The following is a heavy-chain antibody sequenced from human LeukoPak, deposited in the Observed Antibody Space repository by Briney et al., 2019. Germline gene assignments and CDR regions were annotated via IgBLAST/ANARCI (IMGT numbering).Heavy chain of an antibody. D-gene: IGHD3-22*01. CDR2: IYYSGST. CDR3: ARAPFSGYYDY. V-gene: IGHV4-39*01. J-gene: IGHJ4*02. CDR1: GGSISSSSYY. Sequence: PSETLSLTCTVSGGSISSSSYYWGWIRQPPGKGLEWIGSIYYSGSTYYNPSLKSRVTISVDTSKNQFSLKLSSVTAADTAVYYCARAPFSGYYDYWGQGTLVTVSS.